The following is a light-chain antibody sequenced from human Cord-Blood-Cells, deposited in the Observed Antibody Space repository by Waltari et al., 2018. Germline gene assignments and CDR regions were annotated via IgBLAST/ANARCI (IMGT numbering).Light chain of an antibody. Sequence: SDLPSPSSLDGSPGPPVTNSCPGTSGDVWGSNHVSWYQPHTGKAPKLMIYDVSHRPSGVSNRFSGSKSGNTASLTISGLQAEDEADYYCSSYTSSSTLVFGGGTKLTVL. V-gene: IGLV2-14*03. J-gene: IGLJ3*02. CDR2: DVS. CDR1: SGDVWGSNH. CDR3: SSYTSSSTLV.